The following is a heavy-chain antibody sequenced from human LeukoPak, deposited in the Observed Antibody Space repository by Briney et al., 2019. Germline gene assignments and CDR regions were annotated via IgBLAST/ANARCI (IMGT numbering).Heavy chain of an antibody. J-gene: IGHJ3*02. Sequence: GGSLRLSCAASGFTFSSYAMSWVRQAPGKGLEWVSAISGSGGSTYYADSVKGRFTISRDNAKNSLYLQMNSLTTEDMALYYCAKGVRITMVRGAFDIWGQGTMVTVSS. CDR1: GFTFSSYA. V-gene: IGHV3-23*01. CDR3: AKGVRITMVRGAFDI. CDR2: ISGSGGST. D-gene: IGHD3-10*01.